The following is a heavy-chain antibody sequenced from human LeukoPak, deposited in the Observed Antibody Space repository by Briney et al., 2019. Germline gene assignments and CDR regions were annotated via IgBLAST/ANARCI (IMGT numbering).Heavy chain of an antibody. V-gene: IGHV3-21*01. J-gene: IGHJ4*02. Sequence: PGGSLRLSCAASGFTFSSYSMNWVRQAPGKGLEGVSSISSSSSYIYYADSVKGRFTISRDNAKNSLYLQMNSMRAEDTAVYYCARLTVTTLSTFDYWGQGTLVTVSS. CDR2: ISSSSSYI. D-gene: IGHD4-17*01. CDR1: GFTFSSYS. CDR3: ARLTVTTLSTFDY.